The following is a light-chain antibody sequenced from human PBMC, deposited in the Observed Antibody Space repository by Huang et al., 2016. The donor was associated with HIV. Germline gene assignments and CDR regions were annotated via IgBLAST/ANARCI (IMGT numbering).Light chain of an antibody. CDR2: GAS. CDR1: QSVSST. Sequence: EIVMTQSPATLSVSPGERATLSCRASQSVSSTLAWYQHKPGQAPRLLIYGASTRATGIAARFGGSGSGTEFTLTITSLQSEDFAVYYCEQYDNWPPGWTFGQGTKVEIK. CDR3: EQYDNWPPGWT. J-gene: IGKJ1*01. V-gene: IGKV3-15*01.